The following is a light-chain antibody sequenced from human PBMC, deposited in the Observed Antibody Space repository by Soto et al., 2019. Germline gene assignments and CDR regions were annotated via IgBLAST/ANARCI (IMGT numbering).Light chain of an antibody. CDR3: AAWDDSLSGPV. V-gene: IGLV1-47*01. Sequence: QSVLTQPPSASGSPGQRVTISCSGTSSNIGNIYVYWYRQLPGTAPNLLIYRDDQRPSGVPDRFSGSKSGTSASLAISGLRSEDEADYYCAAWDDSLSGPVFGGGTKLTVL. CDR2: RDD. J-gene: IGLJ3*02. CDR1: SSNIGNIY.